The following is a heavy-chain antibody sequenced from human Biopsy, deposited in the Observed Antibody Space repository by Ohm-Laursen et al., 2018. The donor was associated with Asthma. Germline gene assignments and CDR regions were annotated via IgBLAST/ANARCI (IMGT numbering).Heavy chain of an antibody. V-gene: IGHV4-34*01. CDR1: GGSFSGYY. CDR2: INHSGST. Sequence: GTLSLTCAVYGGSFSGYYWSWIRQPPGKGLEWIGEINHSGSTNYNPSLKSRVTISVDTSKNQFSLKLSSVTAADMAVYYCARITNDRIAAAGRYYYYGMDVWGQGTTVTVSS. CDR3: ARITNDRIAAAGRYYYYGMDV. D-gene: IGHD6-13*01. J-gene: IGHJ6*02.